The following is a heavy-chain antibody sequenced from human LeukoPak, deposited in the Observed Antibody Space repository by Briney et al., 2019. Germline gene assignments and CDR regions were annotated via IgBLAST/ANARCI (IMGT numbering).Heavy chain of an antibody. Sequence: GGSLRLSCAASGFIFSSYAMSWVRHAPGKGLEWVSAISESGGSTYYADSVKGRLTISKYNSKNTMYLQMNNLRAEDRAVYYCAKDLGLIDSLGYCTGDSCYFDYWGAGTLVTVSS. D-gene: IGHD2-15*01. J-gene: IGHJ4*02. CDR1: GFIFSSYA. CDR2: ISESGGST. V-gene: IGHV3-23*01. CDR3: AKDLGLIDSLGYCTGDSCYFDY.